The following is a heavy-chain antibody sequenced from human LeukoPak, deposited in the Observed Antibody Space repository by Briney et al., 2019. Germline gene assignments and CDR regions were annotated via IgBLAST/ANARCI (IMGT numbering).Heavy chain of an antibody. CDR3: GRESVAAGLGH. V-gene: IGHV3-74*01. Sequence: GGSLRLSCAASGFTFSSYWMHWVRQAPGKGLVWVARIKYDGIERGYADSVKGRFAISRDNAKNTLYLQMNSLRAEDTAVYYCGRESVAAGLGHWGQGTLVTVST. CDR2: IKYDGIER. CDR1: GFTFSSYW. J-gene: IGHJ4*02. D-gene: IGHD6-13*01.